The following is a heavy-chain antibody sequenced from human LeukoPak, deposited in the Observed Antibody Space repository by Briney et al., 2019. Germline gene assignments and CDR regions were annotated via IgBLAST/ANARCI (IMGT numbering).Heavy chain of an antibody. CDR1: GGSISSGNW. V-gene: IGHV4-4*02. CDR2: IYHTGSA. Sequence: KTSETLSLTCTVSGGSISSGNWWNWVRQSPGKGLGWIGEIYHTGSANYNPSLKSRVTISVDTSKNQFSLKLSSVTAADTAVYYCARAMDVWGQGTTVTVSS. J-gene: IGHJ6*02. CDR3: ARAMDV.